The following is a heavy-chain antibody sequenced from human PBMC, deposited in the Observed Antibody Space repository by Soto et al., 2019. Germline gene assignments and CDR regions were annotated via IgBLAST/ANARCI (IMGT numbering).Heavy chain of an antibody. CDR1: GGSISSGGYY. D-gene: IGHD3-22*01. CDR3: AREDPTYYYDSSGPGAGGMDV. V-gene: IGHV4-31*03. CDR2: IYYSGST. Sequence: SETLSLTCTVSGGSISSGGYYWSWIRQHPGKGLEWIGYIYYSGSTYYNPSLKSRVTISVDTSKNQFSLKLSSVTAADTAVYYCAREDPTYYYDSSGPGAGGMDVWGQGTTVTVSS. J-gene: IGHJ6*02.